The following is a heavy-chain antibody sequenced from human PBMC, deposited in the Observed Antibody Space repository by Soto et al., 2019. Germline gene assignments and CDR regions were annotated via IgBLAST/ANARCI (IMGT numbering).Heavy chain of an antibody. Sequence: SGPTLVNPTQTLTLTCTFSGLSLTTSGVGVGWIRQPPGKALEWLALIYWDDDKRYSPSLKSRLTITKDTSKNQVVLTMTNMDAVDTATYYCAHRRGSSVYFDHWGQGTRVTVSS. V-gene: IGHV2-5*02. CDR1: GLSLTTSGVG. CDR2: IYWDDDK. J-gene: IGHJ4*02. CDR3: AHRRGSSVYFDH. D-gene: IGHD2-2*01.